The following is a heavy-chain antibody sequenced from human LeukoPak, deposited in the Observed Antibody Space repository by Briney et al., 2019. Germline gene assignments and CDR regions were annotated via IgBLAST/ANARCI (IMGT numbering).Heavy chain of an antibody. CDR2: ISGSDGNT. Sequence: QSGGSLRLSCAASGFTLSKYAMSWVRQAPGKGLEWVSAISGSDGNTFYADSVKGRFTISRDNSKNTLSLQMNNLRAEDTALYYCARDSSVPYGITDWGQGTLVTVSS. CDR1: GFTLSKYA. V-gene: IGHV3-23*01. CDR3: ARDSSVPYGITD. J-gene: IGHJ4*02. D-gene: IGHD4-17*01.